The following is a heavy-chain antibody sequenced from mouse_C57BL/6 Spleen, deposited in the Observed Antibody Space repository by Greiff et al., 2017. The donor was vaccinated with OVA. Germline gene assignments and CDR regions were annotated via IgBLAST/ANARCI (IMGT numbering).Heavy chain of an antibody. V-gene: IGHV1-64*01. J-gene: IGHJ3*01. CDR3: ARSSYDYAAACFAD. CDR2: IHPNSGST. CDR1: GYTFTSYW. D-gene: IGHD2-4*01. Sequence: VQLQQPGAELVKPGASVKLSCKASGYTFTSYWMHWVKQRPGQGLEWIGMIHPNSGSTNYNEKFKGKATLTVDKSSSTAYMQLSSLTSEDSAVYYCARSSYDYAAACFADWGQGPLVTVYA.